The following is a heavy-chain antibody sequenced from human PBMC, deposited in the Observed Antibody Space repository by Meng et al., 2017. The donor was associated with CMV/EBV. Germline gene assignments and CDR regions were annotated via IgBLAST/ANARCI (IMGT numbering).Heavy chain of an antibody. J-gene: IGHJ6*02. D-gene: IGHD6-6*01. CDR1: GGSISSYY. CDR2: IYYSGST. CDR3: ARGGGSSSSYYYYYGMDV. Sequence: SETLSLTCTVSGGSISSYYWSWIRQPPGKGLEWIGYIYYSGSTNYNPSLKSRVTISVDTSENQFSLKLSSVTAADTAVYYCARGGGSSSSYYYYYGMDVWGQGTTVTVSS. V-gene: IGHV4-59*01.